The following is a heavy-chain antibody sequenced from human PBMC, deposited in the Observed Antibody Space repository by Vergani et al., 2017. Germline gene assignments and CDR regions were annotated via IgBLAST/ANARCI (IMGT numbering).Heavy chain of an antibody. CDR3: ARVRSPSGTTWWFDP. CDR2: IYYSGST. D-gene: IGHD1-7*01. J-gene: IGHJ5*02. Sequence: QVQLQESGPGLVKPSQTLSLTCTVSGGSISSSNYYWTWIRQHPGKGLEWIGYIYYSGSTYYHPSLKSRVTISVDTSKNQFSLKLNSVTAADTALYYCARVRSPSGTTWWFDPWGQGTLVTVSS. CDR1: GGSISSSNYY. V-gene: IGHV4-31*03.